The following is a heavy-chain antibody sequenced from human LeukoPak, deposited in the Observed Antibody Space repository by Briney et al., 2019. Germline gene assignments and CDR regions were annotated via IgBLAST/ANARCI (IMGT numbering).Heavy chain of an antibody. V-gene: IGHV1-18*04. CDR2: ISTYNGNT. D-gene: IGHD5-18*01. Sequence: ASVKVSCKTSGYTFTSYGISWVRQAPGQGLEWMGWISTYNGNTNYALKLQGRVTTTTDTSTTTAYMELRSLRSDDSAVYYCARRGGQLWPLDYWGQGTLVTVSS. J-gene: IGHJ4*02. CDR3: ARRGGQLWPLDY. CDR1: GYTFTSYG.